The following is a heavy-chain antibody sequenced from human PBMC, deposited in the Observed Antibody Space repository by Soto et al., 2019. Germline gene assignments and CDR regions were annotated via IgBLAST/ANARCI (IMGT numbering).Heavy chain of an antibody. V-gene: IGHV4-39*01. CDR2: IYYSGST. CDR3: ARHRPELLDAFDI. J-gene: IGHJ3*02. D-gene: IGHD1-26*01. CDR1: GGSISSSSYY. Sequence: QLQLQESGPGLVKPSETLSLTCTVSGGSISSSSYYWGWIRQPPGKGLEWIGSIYYSGSTYYNPSLKSRVTISVDTSKNQFSLKLSSVTAADTAVYYCARHRPELLDAFDIWGQGTMVTVSS.